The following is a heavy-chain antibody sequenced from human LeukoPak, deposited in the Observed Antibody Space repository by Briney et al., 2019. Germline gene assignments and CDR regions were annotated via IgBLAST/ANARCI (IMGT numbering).Heavy chain of an antibody. CDR3: ARVGNDILTGYKYYFDY. D-gene: IGHD3-9*01. J-gene: IGHJ4*02. CDR2: INAGNGNT. CDR1: GYTFTSYA. V-gene: IGHV1-3*01. Sequence: ASVKVSCKTSGYTFTSYAMHWVRQAPGQRLEWMGWINAGNGNTKYSQKFQGRVTITRDTSASTAYMELSSLRSEDTAVYYCARVGNDILTGYKYYFDYWGQGTLVTVSS.